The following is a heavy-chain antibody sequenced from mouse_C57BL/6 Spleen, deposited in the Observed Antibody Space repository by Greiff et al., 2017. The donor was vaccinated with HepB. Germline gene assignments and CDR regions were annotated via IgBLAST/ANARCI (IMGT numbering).Heavy chain of an antibody. CDR3: ARGSNYRTWFAY. V-gene: IGHV2-2*01. J-gene: IGHJ3*01. Sequence: VKLVESGPGLVQPSQSLSITCTVSGFSLTSYGVHWVRQSPGKGLEWLGVIWSGGSTDYNAAFISRLSISKDNSKSQVFFKMNSLQADDTAIYYCARGSNYRTWFAYWGQGTLVTVSA. D-gene: IGHD2-5*01. CDR1: GFSLTSYG. CDR2: IWSGGST.